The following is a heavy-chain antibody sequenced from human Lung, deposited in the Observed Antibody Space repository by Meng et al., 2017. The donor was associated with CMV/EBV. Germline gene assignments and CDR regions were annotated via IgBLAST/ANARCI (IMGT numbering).Heavy chain of an antibody. CDR1: GFTVSSNY. CDR3: ERNNFSSTSCYSLYYYVMDV. CDR2: IYSGGST. D-gene: IGHD2-2*01. J-gene: IGHJ6*02. Sequence: GGSLRLXCAASGFTVSSNYMSWVRQAPGKGLEWVSVIYSGGSTYYADSVKGRFTISRDNSKNTLYLQMNSLRAEDTAVYYCERNNFSSTSCYSLYYYVMDVXRQGXTVTVSS. V-gene: IGHV3-53*01.